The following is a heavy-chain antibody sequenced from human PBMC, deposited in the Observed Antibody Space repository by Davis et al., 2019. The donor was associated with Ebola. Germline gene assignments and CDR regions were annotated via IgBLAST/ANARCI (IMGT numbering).Heavy chain of an antibody. Sequence: LRLSCALSGAIVSSAGCNWNRQFPSRGLAWLGRTSYKSTWNNDYAVSVKSRITINPDTSKNHFSLQLKSVTPEDTAVYFCARGWLRGGVDVWGEETTVTVSS. CDR3: ARGWLRGGVDV. V-gene: IGHV6-1*01. J-gene: IGHJ6*04. CDR2: TSYKSTWNN. D-gene: IGHD5-18*01. CDR1: GAIVSSAG.